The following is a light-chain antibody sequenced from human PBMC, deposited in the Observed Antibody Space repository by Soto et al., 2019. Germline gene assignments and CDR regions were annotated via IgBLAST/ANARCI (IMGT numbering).Light chain of an antibody. J-gene: IGKJ4*01. CDR3: QQYNNWPRAT. V-gene: IGKV3-15*01. CDR1: QSISSN. Sequence: EIVMTQSPATLSVSPGERATLSCRASQSISSNLAWYQQKPGQAPRLLMFRTSSRATGLPARFSGSGSGTEFNLPISSLQYEDFGVYYCQQYNNWPRATFGGGTKVDI. CDR2: RTS.